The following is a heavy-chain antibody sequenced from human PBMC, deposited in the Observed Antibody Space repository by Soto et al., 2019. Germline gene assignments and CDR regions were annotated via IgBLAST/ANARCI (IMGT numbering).Heavy chain of an antibody. J-gene: IGHJ6*02. CDR2: ISYDGSNK. V-gene: IGHV3-30*18. CDR1: GFTFSSYG. CDR3: AKVAAAAAFYYYYGMDV. Sequence: PGGSLRLSCAASGFTFSSYGMHWVRQAPGKGLEWVAVISYDGSNKYYADSVKGRSTISRDNSKNTLYLQMNSLRAEDTAVYYCAKVAAAAAFYYYYGMDVWGQGTTVTVSS. D-gene: IGHD6-13*01.